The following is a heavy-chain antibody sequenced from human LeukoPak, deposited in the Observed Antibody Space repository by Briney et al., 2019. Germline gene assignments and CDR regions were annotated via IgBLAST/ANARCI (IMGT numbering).Heavy chain of an antibody. CDR1: GFTLTSYA. D-gene: IGHD2-2*01. V-gene: IGHV3-23*01. CDR2: ISESGRST. Sequence: GGSLRLSCAASGFTLTSYAMSWVRQAPGKGLEWVSAISESGRSTYYADSVKGRFTMSRDNSKNTLFLQMNSLRAEDTAVYYCAKGGSGCSSTSCRDSYYYMDVWGKGTTVTVSS. CDR3: AKGGSGCSSTSCRDSYYYMDV. J-gene: IGHJ6*03.